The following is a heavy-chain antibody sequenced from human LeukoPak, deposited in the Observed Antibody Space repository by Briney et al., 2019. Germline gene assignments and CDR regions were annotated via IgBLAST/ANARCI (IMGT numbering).Heavy chain of an antibody. Sequence: GASVKVSCKASGYTFTGYYMHWVRQAPGQGLEWMGWINPNSGGTNYAQKFQGRVTITRNTSISTAYMELSSLRSEDTAVYYCARAYYDFWSGATTFDYWGQGTLVTVSS. D-gene: IGHD3-3*01. V-gene: IGHV1-2*02. CDR1: GYTFTGYY. J-gene: IGHJ4*02. CDR3: ARAYYDFWSGATTFDY. CDR2: INPNSGGT.